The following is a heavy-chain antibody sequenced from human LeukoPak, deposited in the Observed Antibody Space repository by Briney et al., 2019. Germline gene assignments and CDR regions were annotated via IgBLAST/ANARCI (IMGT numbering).Heavy chain of an antibody. Sequence: GXSLTLSCAASGFTFSGSAMHWVRQASGKGLEWVGRIRSKANSYATAYAASVKGSFTISRDDSKNTAYLQMNSLKTEDTAVYYCTRRAPSGIAVAGTSVDYWGQGTLVTVSS. V-gene: IGHV3-73*01. CDR2: IRSKANSYAT. CDR1: GFTFSGSA. CDR3: TRRAPSGIAVAGTSVDY. D-gene: IGHD6-19*01. J-gene: IGHJ4*02.